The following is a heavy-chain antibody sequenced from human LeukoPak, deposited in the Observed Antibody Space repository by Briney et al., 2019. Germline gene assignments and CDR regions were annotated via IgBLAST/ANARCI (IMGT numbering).Heavy chain of an antibody. Sequence: GGSLRLSCAASGFTFSSYSTNWVRQAPGKGLEWVSSISSSSSYIYYADSVKGRFTISRDNAKNSLYLQMNSLRAEDTAVYYCARDSYYDSSGYYYPLFDYWGQGTLVTVSS. J-gene: IGHJ4*02. V-gene: IGHV3-21*01. CDR2: ISSSSSYI. D-gene: IGHD3-22*01. CDR3: ARDSYYDSSGYYYPLFDY. CDR1: GFTFSSYS.